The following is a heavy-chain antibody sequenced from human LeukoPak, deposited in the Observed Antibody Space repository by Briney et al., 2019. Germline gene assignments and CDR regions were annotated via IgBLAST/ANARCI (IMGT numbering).Heavy chain of an antibody. Sequence: SETLSLTCTVSGGSISSYYWSWIRQPAGKGLEWIGRIYTSGSTNYNPSLKSRVTMSVDTSKNQFPLKLSSVTAADTAVYYCARDLTEEDAFDIWGQGTMVTVSS. CDR2: IYTSGST. J-gene: IGHJ3*02. V-gene: IGHV4-4*07. CDR1: GGSISSYY. CDR3: ARDLTEEDAFDI. D-gene: IGHD4/OR15-4a*01.